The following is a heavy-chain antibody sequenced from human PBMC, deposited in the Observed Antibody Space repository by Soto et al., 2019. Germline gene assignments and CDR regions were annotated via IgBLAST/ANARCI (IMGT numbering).Heavy chain of an antibody. V-gene: IGHV3-21*01. CDR3: VRGGDSSGYYYRQYFQH. D-gene: IGHD3-22*01. CDR2: FGVSIPYI. J-gene: IGHJ1*01. CDR1: GFTFSSYN. Sequence: GGSLRLSCAASGFTFSSYNMNWVRQAPGKGLEWVSSFGVSIPYIYYADAVKGRFTISRDNAKNSLYLQMNSLRAEDTAVYYCVRGGDSSGYYYRQYFQHWGQGTLVTVSS.